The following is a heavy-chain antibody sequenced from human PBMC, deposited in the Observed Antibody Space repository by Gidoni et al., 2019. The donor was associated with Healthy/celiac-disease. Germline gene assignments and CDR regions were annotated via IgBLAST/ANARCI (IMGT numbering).Heavy chain of an antibody. J-gene: IGHJ4*02. CDR2: ISAYNGNT. CDR3: ARDSTPLLWFGESSYIDY. V-gene: IGHV1-18*01. Sequence: QVQLVQSGAEVKKPGASVKVSCKASGYTFTSYGISWVRQAPGQGLEWMGWISAYNGNTNYAQKLQGRVTMTTDTSTSTAYMELRSLRSDDTAVYYCARDSTPLLWFGESSYIDYWGQGTLVTVSS. CDR1: GYTFTSYG. D-gene: IGHD3-10*01.